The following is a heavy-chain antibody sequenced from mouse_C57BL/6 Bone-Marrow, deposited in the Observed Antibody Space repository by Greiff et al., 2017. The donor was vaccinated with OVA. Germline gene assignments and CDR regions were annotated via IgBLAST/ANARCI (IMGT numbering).Heavy chain of an antibody. CDR3: ARQSTMITFDY. D-gene: IGHD2-4*01. V-gene: IGHV1-19*01. Sequence: VQLQQSGPVLVKPGASVKMSCKASGYTFTDYYMNWVKQSHGKSLEWIGVINPYNGGTSYNQKFKGKATLTVDKSSSTAYMELNSLTSDDSAVYYCARQSTMITFDYWGQGTTLTVSS. CDR2: INPYNGGT. CDR1: GYTFTDYY. J-gene: IGHJ2*01.